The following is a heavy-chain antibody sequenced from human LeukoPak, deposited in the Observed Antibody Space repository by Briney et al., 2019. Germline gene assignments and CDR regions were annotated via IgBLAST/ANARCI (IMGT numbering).Heavy chain of an antibody. J-gene: IGHJ4*02. D-gene: IGHD6-19*01. CDR1: GGSISSYY. V-gene: IGHV4-59*01. Sequence: SETLSLTCTVSGGSISSYYWSWIRQPPGKGLEWIGYIYYSGSTNYNPSLKSRVTISVDTSKNQFSLKLSSVTAADTAVYYCARVDSSGWYYFDYWGQGTLVTVSS. CDR2: IYYSGST. CDR3: ARVDSSGWYYFDY.